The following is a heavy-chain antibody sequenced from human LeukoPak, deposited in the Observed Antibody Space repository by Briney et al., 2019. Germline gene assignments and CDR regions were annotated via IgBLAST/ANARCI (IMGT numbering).Heavy chain of an antibody. D-gene: IGHD3-22*01. CDR2: MYLSGTT. CDR1: GDSINSLDL. Sequence: SGTLSLTCTVSGDSINSLDLWSWARQPPGKGLEWIGEMYLSGTTHSNPSVKSRVTISIDKSKNQFFLNLSSVTAADTAVYYCAGLVGRYSSGLYYYYFDYWGQGTLVTVSS. CDR3: AGLVGRYSSGLYYYYFDY. J-gene: IGHJ4*02. V-gene: IGHV4-4*02.